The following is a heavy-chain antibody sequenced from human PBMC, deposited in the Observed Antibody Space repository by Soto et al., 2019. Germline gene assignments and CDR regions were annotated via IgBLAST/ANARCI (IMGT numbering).Heavy chain of an antibody. V-gene: IGHV3-33*01. D-gene: IGHD5-18*01. CDR3: SSGGMGTAYSYYFDY. Sequence: QVQLVESGGGVVQPGKSLRLSCTASGFTFNDYAMHWVRQAPGKGLEWVAIIWYDGSNKYYADSVKGRFTISRDNSKNTVYRQVNSLRAEDTEVYYCSSGGMGTAYSYYFDYWGQGALVTVSS. CDR2: IWYDGSNK. J-gene: IGHJ4*02. CDR1: GFTFNDYA.